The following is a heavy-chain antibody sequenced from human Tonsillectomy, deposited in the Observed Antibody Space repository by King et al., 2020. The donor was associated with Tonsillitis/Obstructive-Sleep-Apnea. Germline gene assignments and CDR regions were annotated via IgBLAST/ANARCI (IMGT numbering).Heavy chain of an antibody. CDR3: AVTTNGGARRGYPYYMDV. CDR1: EFLFSSYG. J-gene: IGHJ6*03. V-gene: IGHV3-30*03. CDR2: ISYDGTNA. D-gene: IGHD4-11*01. Sequence: VQLVESGGGVVQPGKSLSLSGEASEFLFSSYGIHWVRQAPGKGLEWVAVISYDGTNAYYGNSVRGRFTLSRDSSKNTVSLLMNSLRTEDTALYYCAVTTNGGARRGYPYYMDVWGKGTTVTVSS.